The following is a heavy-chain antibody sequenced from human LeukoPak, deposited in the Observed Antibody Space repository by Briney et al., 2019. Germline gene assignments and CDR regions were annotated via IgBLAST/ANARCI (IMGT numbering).Heavy chain of an antibody. CDR3: ARARGAYLRY. CDR1: GFTFRHYA. CDR2: VSYDGAKI. J-gene: IGHJ4*02. D-gene: IGHD3-16*01. Sequence: GGSLRLSCATSGFTFRHYAMHWLRQAPGKGLEWVAVVSYDGAKIYYADPVKGRFAISRDNANSTLYLQMNNLTSDDTALYYCARARGAYLRYWGQGTVVTVSS. V-gene: IGHV3-30*09.